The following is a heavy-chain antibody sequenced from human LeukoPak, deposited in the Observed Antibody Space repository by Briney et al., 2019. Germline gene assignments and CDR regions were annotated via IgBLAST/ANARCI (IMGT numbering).Heavy chain of an antibody. CDR1: GFPFTSHW. CDR3: ASGGGWVFFN. V-gene: IGHV3-7*01. J-gene: IGHJ4*02. Sequence: PGGSLRLSCAASGFPFTSHWLSWFRQSPGRGLEWVAHINSDGSEKNYVDSVKGRFTISRDNAGNSQFLQMNSLRAEDTAVYYCASGGGWVFFNWGQGTLVTVSS. D-gene: IGHD6-19*01. CDR2: INSDGSEK.